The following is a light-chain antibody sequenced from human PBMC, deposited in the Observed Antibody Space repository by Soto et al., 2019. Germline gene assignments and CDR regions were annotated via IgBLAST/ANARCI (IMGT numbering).Light chain of an antibody. V-gene: IGKV3-15*01. CDR1: QGIKDY. CDR2: GAS. J-gene: IGKJ1*01. CDR3: QQYNTRPRT. Sequence: EIVMTQSPATLSVSPGERATLSCRASQGIKDYLAWFQQKPGQAPRLLIYGASTRATAIPARFSGSGSGTEFTLSISSLQSEDFAVYYCQQYNTRPRTFGQGTKVDIK.